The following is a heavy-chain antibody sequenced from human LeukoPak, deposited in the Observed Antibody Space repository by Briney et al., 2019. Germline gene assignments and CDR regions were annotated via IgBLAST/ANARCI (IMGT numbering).Heavy chain of an antibody. D-gene: IGHD6-19*01. CDR3: ARGPYSSPRYFDY. Sequence: SETLSLTYTVSGGSISSYYWSWIRQPPGKGLEWIGYIYYSGSTNYNPSLKSRVTISVDTSKNQFSLKLSSVTAADTAVYYCARGPYSSPRYFDYRGQGTLVTVSS. CDR2: IYYSGST. CDR1: GGSISSYY. V-gene: IGHV4-59*08. J-gene: IGHJ4*02.